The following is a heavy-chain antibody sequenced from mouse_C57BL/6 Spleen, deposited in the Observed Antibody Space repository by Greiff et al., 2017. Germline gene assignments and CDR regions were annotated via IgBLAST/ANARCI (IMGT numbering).Heavy chain of an antibody. D-gene: IGHD1-1*01. J-gene: IGHJ1*03. CDR1: GYTFTEYT. CDR2: FYPGSGSI. Sequence: VQVVESGAELVKPGASVKLSCKASGYTFTEYTIHWVKQRSGQGLEWIGWFYPGSGSIKYNEKFKDKATLTADKSSSTVYMELSRLTSEDSAVYFCARHLPYYYGSSYGYFDVWGTGTTVTVSS. CDR3: ARHLPYYYGSSYGYFDV. V-gene: IGHV1-62-2*01.